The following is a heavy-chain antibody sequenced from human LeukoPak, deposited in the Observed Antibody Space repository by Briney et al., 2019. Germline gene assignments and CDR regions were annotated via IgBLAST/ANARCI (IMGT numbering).Heavy chain of an antibody. CDR1: GFTFSSYA. J-gene: IGHJ4*02. CDR3: ARDAGYSSGWYGTTEPGLDY. CDR2: ISYDGSNK. Sequence: GGSLRLSCAASGFTFSSYAMHWVRQAPGKGLEWVAVISYDGSNKYYADSVKRRFTISRDNSKNTLYLQMNSLRAEDTAVYYCARDAGYSSGWYGTTEPGLDYWGQGTLVTVSS. V-gene: IGHV3-30-3*01. D-gene: IGHD6-19*01.